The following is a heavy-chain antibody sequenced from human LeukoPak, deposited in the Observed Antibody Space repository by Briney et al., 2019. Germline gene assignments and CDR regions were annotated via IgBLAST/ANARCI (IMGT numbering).Heavy chain of an antibody. J-gene: IGHJ4*02. CDR3: ARSTAAGEFFDY. CDR2: IYTSGST. CDR1: GGSISSYY. V-gene: IGHV4-4*07. Sequence: SXTLSLTCTVSGGSISSYYWSWIRQPAGKGLEWIGHIYTSGSTNYNPSLKSRVTMSVDTSKTQFSLKLSSVTAADTAVYYCARSTAAGEFFDYWGQGTLVTVSS. D-gene: IGHD6-13*01.